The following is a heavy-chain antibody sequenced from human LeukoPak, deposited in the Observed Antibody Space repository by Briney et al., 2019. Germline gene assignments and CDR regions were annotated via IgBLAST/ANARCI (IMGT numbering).Heavy chain of an antibody. D-gene: IGHD6-13*01. CDR1: GFTFSSYA. CDR3: AKDGSAYSSSIYYFDY. J-gene: IGHJ4*02. V-gene: IGHV3-23*01. CDR2: ISGSGDIT. Sequence: GGSLRLSCAASGFTFSSYAMSWVRQAPGKGLEWVSGISGSGDITYYADSGKGRFTISRDNSKNTLYLQMNRLRAEDTAVYYCAKDGSAYSSSIYYFDYWGQGTLVTVSS.